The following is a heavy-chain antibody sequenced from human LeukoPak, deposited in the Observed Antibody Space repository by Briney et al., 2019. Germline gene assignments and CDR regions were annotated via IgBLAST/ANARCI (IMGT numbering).Heavy chain of an antibody. CDR1: GGSISSGSYN. CDR2: IYTSGST. V-gene: IGHV4-61*02. CDR3: ARGEYGDYRN. D-gene: IGHD4-17*01. Sequence: SQTLSLTCTVSGGSISSGSYNSSWIRQPPGEGLEWIVRIYTSGSTNYNPSLKSRVTISVDTSKNQFPLKLSSVTAADTAVYYCARGEYGDYRNWGQGTLVTVSS. J-gene: IGHJ4*02.